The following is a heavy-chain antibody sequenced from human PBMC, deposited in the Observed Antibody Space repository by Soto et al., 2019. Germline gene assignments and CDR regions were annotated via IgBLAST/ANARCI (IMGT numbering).Heavy chain of an antibody. CDR3: ARDRVESGYPEYFQH. D-gene: IGHD3-22*01. Sequence: PAGSLRLSCAASGFTVSSNYMSWVRQAPGKGLEWVSVICSGGSTYYADSVKGRFTISRDNSKNTLYLQMNSLRAEDTAVYYCARDRVESGYPEYFQHWGQGTLVTVSS. J-gene: IGHJ1*01. V-gene: IGHV3-53*01. CDR2: ICSGGST. CDR1: GFTVSSNY.